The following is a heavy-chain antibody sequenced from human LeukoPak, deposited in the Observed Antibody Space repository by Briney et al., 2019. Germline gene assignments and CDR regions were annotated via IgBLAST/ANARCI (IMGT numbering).Heavy chain of an antibody. V-gene: IGHV3-30-3*01. CDR1: GFTFSSYA. D-gene: IGHD2-15*01. CDR2: ISYDGSNK. J-gene: IGHJ3*02. Sequence: GGSLRLSCAASGFTFSSYAMHWVRQAPGKGLEWVAVISYDGSNKYYADSVKGRFTISRDNSKNTLYLQMNSLRDEDTAVYYCARAWSFDIWGRGTMVTVSS. CDR3: ARAWSFDI.